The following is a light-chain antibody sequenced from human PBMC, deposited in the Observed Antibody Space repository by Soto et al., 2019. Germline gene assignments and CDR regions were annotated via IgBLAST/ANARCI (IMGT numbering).Light chain of an antibody. CDR3: QQYGSSPYT. Sequence: EIVLTQSPGTLSLSPGERATLSCRASQSVSSSYLAWYQQQPGQAPRLLIYGASSRATAIPDMFSGSGSRTVFTLTISRLEPEDGVVYYWQQYGSSPYTFGQGTKLEIK. V-gene: IGKV3-20*01. CDR1: QSVSSSY. J-gene: IGKJ2*01. CDR2: GAS.